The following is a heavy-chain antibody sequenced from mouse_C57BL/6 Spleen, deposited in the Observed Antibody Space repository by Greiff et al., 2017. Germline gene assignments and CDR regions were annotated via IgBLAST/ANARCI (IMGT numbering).Heavy chain of an antibody. CDR3: ARSGITTVVYWYFDV. CDR2: INPYNGGT. D-gene: IGHD1-1*01. Sequence: EVQLQQSGPVLVKPGASVKMSCKASGYTFTDYYMNWVKQSHGKSLEWIGVINPYNGGTSYNQKFKGKATLTVDKSSSTAYMELNSLTSEDSAVYYCARSGITTVVYWYFDVWGTGTTVTVSS. CDR1: GYTFTDYY. V-gene: IGHV1-19*01. J-gene: IGHJ1*03.